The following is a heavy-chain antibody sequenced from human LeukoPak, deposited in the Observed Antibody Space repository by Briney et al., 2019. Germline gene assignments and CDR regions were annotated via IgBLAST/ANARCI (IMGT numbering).Heavy chain of an antibody. J-gene: IGHJ4*02. D-gene: IGHD4-17*01. Sequence: GGSLRLSCAASGFTFSDYYMSWIRQAPGKGLEWVSYISSSGSTIYYADSVKGRFIISRDNAKNSLYLQMNSLRAEDTAVYYCARDLRSTYGDYGLDYWGQGTLVTVSS. CDR3: ARDLRSTYGDYGLDY. CDR1: GFTFSDYY. CDR2: ISSSGSTI. V-gene: IGHV3-11*01.